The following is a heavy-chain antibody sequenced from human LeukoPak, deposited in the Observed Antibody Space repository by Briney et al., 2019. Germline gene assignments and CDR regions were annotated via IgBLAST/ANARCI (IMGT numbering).Heavy chain of an antibody. D-gene: IGHD6-19*01. J-gene: IGHJ4*02. CDR3: ARSSGWSFFDC. CDR2: INYSGNT. CDR1: GGSISSYY. Sequence: KPSETLSLTCTVSGGSISSYYWSWIRQTPGKGLEWIGCINYSGNTDYSPSLKSRLTISVDTSKNQFSLRLGSVTAADTAVYYCARSSGWSFFDCWGQGSLVTVSS. V-gene: IGHV4-59*01.